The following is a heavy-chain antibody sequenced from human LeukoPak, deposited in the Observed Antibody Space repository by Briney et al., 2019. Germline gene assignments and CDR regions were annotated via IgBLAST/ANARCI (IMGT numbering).Heavy chain of an antibody. CDR2: ISAYNGNT. CDR3: ARDGALDYGDESGAPHGY. J-gene: IGHJ4*02. D-gene: IGHD4-17*01. Sequence: GASVKVSCKASGYTLISYSISWVRQAPGQGLEWMGWISAYNGNTNYAQKLQGRVTMTTDTSTSTAYMELRSLRSDDTAVYYCARDGALDYGDESGAPHGYWGRGTLVTVSS. CDR1: GYTLISYS. V-gene: IGHV1-18*01.